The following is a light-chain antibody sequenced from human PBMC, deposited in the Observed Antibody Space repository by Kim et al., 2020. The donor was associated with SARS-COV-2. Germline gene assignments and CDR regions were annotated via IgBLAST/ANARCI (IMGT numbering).Light chain of an antibody. CDR2: GAS. Sequence: SPGESATLSCRASLSVSSSYLAWYQQKPGQAPRLLIYGASSRATGIPDRFSGSGSGTDFTLTISRLEPEDFAVYYCQQYGSSPQTFGQGTKMDIK. J-gene: IGKJ1*01. V-gene: IGKV3-20*01. CDR1: LSVSSSY. CDR3: QQYGSSPQT.